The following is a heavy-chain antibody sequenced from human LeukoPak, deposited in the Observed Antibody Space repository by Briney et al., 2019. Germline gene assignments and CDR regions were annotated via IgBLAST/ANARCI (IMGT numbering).Heavy chain of an antibody. CDR2: INPKSGGT. V-gene: IGHV1-2*02. D-gene: IGHD3-22*01. CDR3: ARGYYDNSGYYRLDY. J-gene: IGHJ4*02. Sequence: ASVKVSCKASGYTFTGYYMHWVRQAPGQGLEWMGWINPKSGGTNYAQSFQGRVTMTRDTSISTAYMELSRLRSDDTAVYYCARGYYDNSGYYRLDYWGQGTLVTVSS. CDR1: GYTFTGYY.